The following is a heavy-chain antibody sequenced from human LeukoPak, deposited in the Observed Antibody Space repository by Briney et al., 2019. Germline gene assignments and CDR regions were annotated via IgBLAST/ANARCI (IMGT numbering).Heavy chain of an antibody. D-gene: IGHD5-12*01. CDR2: TRYDGSNK. J-gene: IGHJ4*02. CDR1: SFTFSSYG. Sequence: GGSLRLSCAASSFTFSSYGMHWVRQAPGKGLEWVAFTRYDGSNKYYADSVKGRFTISRDNSKNTLYLQMNSLRAEDTAVYYCAKDGVKGGLRVNAGFDYWGQGTLVSVSS. CDR3: AKDGVKGGLRVNAGFDY. V-gene: IGHV3-30*02.